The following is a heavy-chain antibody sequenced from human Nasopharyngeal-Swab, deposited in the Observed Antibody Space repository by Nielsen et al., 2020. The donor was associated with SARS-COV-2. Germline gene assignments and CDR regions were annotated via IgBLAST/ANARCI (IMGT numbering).Heavy chain of an antibody. Sequence: SLKISCAASGFTFDDYAMHWVRQAPGKGLEWVSGISWNSGSIGYADSVKGRFTISRDNAKNSLYLQMNSLRAEDTALYYCAKELDIVVVPAAYRFGYYGMDVWGQGTTVTVSS. CDR1: GFTFDDYA. CDR3: AKELDIVVVPAAYRFGYYGMDV. CDR2: ISWNSGSI. D-gene: IGHD2-2*03. V-gene: IGHV3-9*01. J-gene: IGHJ6*02.